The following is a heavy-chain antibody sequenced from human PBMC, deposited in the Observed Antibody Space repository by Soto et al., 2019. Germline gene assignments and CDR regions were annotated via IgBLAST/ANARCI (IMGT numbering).Heavy chain of an antibody. J-gene: IGHJ4*02. CDR3: ARARGGGTGPFYY. D-gene: IGHD3-16*01. Sequence: ASVKVSCKASGYTFTSYGISWVRQAPGQVLEWMGWISAYNGNTNYAQKLQGRVTMTTDTSTSTAYLQWSSLKASDSAMYFCARARGGGTGPFYYWGQGTLVTVSS. CDR1: GYTFTSYG. V-gene: IGHV1-18*01. CDR2: ISAYNGNT.